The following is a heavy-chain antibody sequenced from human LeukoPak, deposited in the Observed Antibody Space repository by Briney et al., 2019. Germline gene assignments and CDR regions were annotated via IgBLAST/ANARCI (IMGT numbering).Heavy chain of an antibody. D-gene: IGHD2-2*01. CDR3: AKLTMPWDFDY. CDR2: IRYDGINE. Sequence: AGGSLRLSCAASGFKFTSYGMHWVRQAPGKGLEWVAFIRYDGINEYYADSVKGRFTVSRDNSKNTLYLQMNSLRAEDTAVYYCAKLTMPWDFDYWGQGTLVTVSS. V-gene: IGHV3-30*02. CDR1: GFKFTSYG. J-gene: IGHJ4*02.